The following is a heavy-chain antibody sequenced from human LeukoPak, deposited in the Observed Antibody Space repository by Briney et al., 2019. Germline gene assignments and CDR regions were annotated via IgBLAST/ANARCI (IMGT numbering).Heavy chain of an antibody. CDR1: GYTFTSYA. D-gene: IGHD3-22*01. CDR2: INAGNGNT. V-gene: IGHV1-3*01. Sequence: ASVKVSCKASGYTFTSYAMHWVRQAPGQRLEWMGWINAGNGNTKYSQKFQGRVTITRDTSASTAYMELSSLRSDDTAVYYCARDGTRDSSGYYSTAFDYWGQGTLVTVSS. CDR3: ARDGTRDSSGYYSTAFDY. J-gene: IGHJ4*02.